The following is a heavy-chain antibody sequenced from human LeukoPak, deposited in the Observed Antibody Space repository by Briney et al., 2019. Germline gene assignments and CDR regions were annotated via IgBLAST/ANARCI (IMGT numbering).Heavy chain of an antibody. V-gene: IGHV4-59*08. CDR3: ARHVGVGPYYFDY. D-gene: IGHD1-26*01. J-gene: IGHJ4*02. Sequence: SETLSLTRGVSYGSLRAYYWSWIRQPPGKGLEWLGFVYYTGITNYNPSLKDRVTISVDTSRNHFSLTLSSVTAADTAIYYCARHVGVGPYYFDYWGQGTLVTVSS. CDR1: YGSLRAYY. CDR2: VYYTGIT.